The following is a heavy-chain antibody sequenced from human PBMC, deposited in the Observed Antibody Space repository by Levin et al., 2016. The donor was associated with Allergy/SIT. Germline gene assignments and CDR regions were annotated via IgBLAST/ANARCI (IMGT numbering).Heavy chain of an antibody. J-gene: IGHJ5*02. V-gene: IGHV1-18*01. CDR2: ISAYNGNT. D-gene: IGHD2-21*01. CDR3: ARREIVVVEDWFDP. Sequence: WVRQAPGQGLEWMGWISAYNGNTNYAQKLQGRVTMTTDTSTSTAYMELRSLRSDDTAVYYCARREIVVVEDWFDPWGQGTLVTVSS.